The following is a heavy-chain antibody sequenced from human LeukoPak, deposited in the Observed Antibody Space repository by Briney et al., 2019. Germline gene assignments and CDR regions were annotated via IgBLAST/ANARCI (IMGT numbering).Heavy chain of an antibody. CDR3: ARVGYYYAAFDI. CDR2: ISSSSSTI. CDR1: GFTFSSYS. V-gene: IGHV3-48*01. J-gene: IGHJ3*02. D-gene: IGHD3-10*01. Sequence: PGGSLRLSCAASGFTFSSYSMNWVRQAPGKGLESVSYISSSSSTIYYADSVKGRFTISRDNAKNSLYLPMNSARAEARAGYYCARVGYYYAAFDIWGQGTMVTVSS.